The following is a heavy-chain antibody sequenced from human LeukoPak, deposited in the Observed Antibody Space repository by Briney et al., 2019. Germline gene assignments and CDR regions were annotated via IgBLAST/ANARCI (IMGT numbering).Heavy chain of an antibody. Sequence: GESLKISCKGSGYSFTSYWIGWLSQMPGKGLEWMGIIYPGDSDTRYSPSFQGQVTISADTSISTAYLQWSSLKASDTAMYYCARQSYGSSGYYYWFDPWGQGTLVTVSS. J-gene: IGHJ5*02. V-gene: IGHV5-51*01. CDR3: ARQSYGSSGYYYWFDP. CDR1: GYSFTSYW. CDR2: IYPGDSDT. D-gene: IGHD3-22*01.